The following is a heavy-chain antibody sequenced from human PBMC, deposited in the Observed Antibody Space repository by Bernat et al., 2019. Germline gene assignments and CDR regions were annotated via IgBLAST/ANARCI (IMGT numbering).Heavy chain of an antibody. Sequence: QVQLVQSGAEVKKPGASVKVSCKASGYTFTSYGISWVRQAPGQGLEWMGWISAYNGNTNYAQKLQGRVTMTADTSTSTAYVEQRCLRSDDTAVYYCATQAYSSDNWFDPWGQGTLVTVSS. CDR1: GYTFTSYG. V-gene: IGHV1-18*01. CDR2: ISAYNGNT. D-gene: IGHD6-25*01. J-gene: IGHJ5*02. CDR3: ATQAYSSDNWFDP.